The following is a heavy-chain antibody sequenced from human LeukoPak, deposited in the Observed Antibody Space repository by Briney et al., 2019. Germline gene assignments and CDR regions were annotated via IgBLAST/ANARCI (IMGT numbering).Heavy chain of an antibody. CDR2: ISYDGNNK. V-gene: IGHV3-30*18. CDR3: AKVDQGYYDSSGYSSS. Sequence: PGRSLRLSCAASGFTFNNYDMHWVRQAPGKGLEWVAVISYDGNNKYYVDSVRGRFTISRDNSKNTLYLQMNSLRAEDTAVYYCAKVDQGYYDSSGYSSSWGQGTLVTVSS. J-gene: IGHJ5*02. D-gene: IGHD3-22*01. CDR1: GFTFNNYD.